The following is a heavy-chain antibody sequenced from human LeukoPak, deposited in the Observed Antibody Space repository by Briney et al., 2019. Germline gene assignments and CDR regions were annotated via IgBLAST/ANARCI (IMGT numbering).Heavy chain of an antibody. CDR2: IKCDGSEK. CDR1: GFTFSNSW. V-gene: IGHV3-52*01. D-gene: IGHD2-2*01. Sequence: GGSLRLACAAAGFTFSNSWMHWVCQAAEKGRGWVADIKCDGSEKCYVDSVKGRLTISRDNAKNSLYLQVNSLRAEDMTVYYCVRGVGSSTSCYVRAFDIWGQGTMVTVSS. J-gene: IGHJ3*02. CDR3: VRGVGSSTSCYVRAFDI.